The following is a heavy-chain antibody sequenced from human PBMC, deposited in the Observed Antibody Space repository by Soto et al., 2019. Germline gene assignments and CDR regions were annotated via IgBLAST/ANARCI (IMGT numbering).Heavy chain of an antibody. D-gene: IGHD1-26*01. CDR3: ARGYGGNLDY. CDR1: GGSISSGGYS. CDR2: IYHSGST. Sequence: PSETLSLTCAFSGGSISSGGYSSSWIRQPPGKGLEWIGYIYHSGSTYYNPSLKSRVTISVDRSKNQFSLKLRSVTAADTAVDYSARGYGGNLDYWGQGTL. J-gene: IGHJ4*01. V-gene: IGHV4-30-2*01.